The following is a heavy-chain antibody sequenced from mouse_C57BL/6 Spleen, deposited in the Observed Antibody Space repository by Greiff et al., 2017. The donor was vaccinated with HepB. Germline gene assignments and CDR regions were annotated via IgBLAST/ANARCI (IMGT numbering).Heavy chain of an antibody. CDR3: AREETAWYFDV. V-gene: IGHV1-54*01. J-gene: IGHJ1*03. CDR2: INPGSGGT. CDR1: GYAFTNYL. Sequence: QVQLQQSGAELVRPGTSVKVSCKASGYAFTNYLIEWVKQRPGQGLEWIGVINPGSGGTNYNEKFKGKATLTADKSSSTAYMQLSSLTSEDSAVYFCAREETAWYFDVWGTGTTVTVSS.